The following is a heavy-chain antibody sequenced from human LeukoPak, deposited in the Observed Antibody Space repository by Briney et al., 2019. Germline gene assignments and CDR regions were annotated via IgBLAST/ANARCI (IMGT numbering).Heavy chain of an antibody. Sequence: PGGSLRLSCAASGFTFDDYAMHWVRQAPGKGLEWVSGISWNSGSIGYADSVKGRFTISRDNAKNSLYLQMNSLRAEDTALYYCAKAEMGYGSGSYFAYWGQGTLVTVSS. CDR1: GFTFDDYA. D-gene: IGHD3-10*01. J-gene: IGHJ4*02. V-gene: IGHV3-9*01. CDR2: ISWNSGSI. CDR3: AKAEMGYGSGSYFAY.